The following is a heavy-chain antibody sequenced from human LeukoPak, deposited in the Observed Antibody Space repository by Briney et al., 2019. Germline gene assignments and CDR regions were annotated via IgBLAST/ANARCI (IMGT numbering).Heavy chain of an antibody. CDR2: IIPILGIA. CDR3: ARALDSSGYYYGY. V-gene: IGHV1-69*04. CDR1: GGTFSSYA. J-gene: IGHJ4*02. D-gene: IGHD3-22*01. Sequence: GASVKVSCKASGGTFSSYAISWVRQAPGQGLEWMGRIIPILGIANYAQKFQGRVTITADKSTSTAYMELSGLRSEDTAVYYCARALDSSGYYYGYWGQGTLVTVSS.